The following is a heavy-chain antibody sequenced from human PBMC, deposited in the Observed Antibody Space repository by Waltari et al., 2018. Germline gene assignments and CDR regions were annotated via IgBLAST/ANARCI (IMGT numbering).Heavy chain of an antibody. V-gene: IGHV4-31*03. CDR1: GGSISSGGYY. Sequence: QVQLQESGPGLVKPSQTLSLTCTVSGGSISSGGYYWSWIRQHPGKGLEWIGYIYYSGSTYYNPSLKSRVTISVDTSKNQFSLKLSSVTAADTAVYYCARGRPGSYQYYFDYWGQGTLVTVSS. CDR2: IYYSGST. D-gene: IGHD1-26*01. CDR3: ARGRPGSYQYYFDY. J-gene: IGHJ4*02.